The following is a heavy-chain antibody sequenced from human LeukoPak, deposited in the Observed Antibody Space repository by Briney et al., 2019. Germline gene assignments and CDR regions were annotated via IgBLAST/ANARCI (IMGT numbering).Heavy chain of an antibody. CDR3: ARNLWFGESSDAFDM. J-gene: IGHJ3*02. CDR1: GYTFTSYY. D-gene: IGHD3-10*01. CDR2: INPKSGGT. Sequence: GASVKVSCKASGYTFTSYYMHWVRQAPGQGLEWMGWINPKSGGTNYAQKFQGRVTMTRDTSISTAYMDMSSLRSDDTAVYYCARNLWFGESSDAFDMWGQGTMVTVSS. V-gene: IGHV1-2*02.